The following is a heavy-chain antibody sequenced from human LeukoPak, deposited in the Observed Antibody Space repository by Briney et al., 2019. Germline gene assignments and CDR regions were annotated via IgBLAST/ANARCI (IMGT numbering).Heavy chain of an antibody. CDR1: AASISNYY. CDR2: ISTSGST. CDR3: SSPRSGYRYTFDY. D-gene: IGHD3-22*01. J-gene: IGHJ4*02. V-gene: IGHV4-4*09. Sequence: SETLSLTCAVSAASISNYYWSWTRQAPGKGLEWIGYISTSGSTNYNPSLKSRVSISLDTSKNRFSLNLNFVTAADTAVYYCSSPRSGYRYTFDYWGQGALVTVSS.